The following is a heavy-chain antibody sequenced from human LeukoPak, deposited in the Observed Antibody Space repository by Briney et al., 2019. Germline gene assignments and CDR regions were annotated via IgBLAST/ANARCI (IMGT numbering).Heavy chain of an antibody. J-gene: IGHJ4*02. Sequence: GGSLRLSCAASGFTFDDYAMHWVRQAPGKGLEWVSLISGDGGSTYYADSVKGRFTISRDNSKNTPYLQMNSLRAEDTAVYYCAKDLDSSGYYYFDYWGQGTLVTVSS. V-gene: IGHV3-43*02. D-gene: IGHD3-22*01. CDR2: ISGDGGST. CDR3: AKDLDSSGYYYFDY. CDR1: GFTFDDYA.